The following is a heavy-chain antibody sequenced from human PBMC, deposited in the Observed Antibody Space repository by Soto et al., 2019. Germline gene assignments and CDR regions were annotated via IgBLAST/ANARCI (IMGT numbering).Heavy chain of an antibody. CDR2: IIPIRGRA. Sequence: SVKVSCKASGGTFSSYTISWVRQAPGQGLEWMGRIIPIRGRANYAQKFQGRVTITADKSTSTAYMELSRLRSDDTAVYYCVRDARGDEAPMDYWGQGTLVTVSS. D-gene: IGHD3-10*01. CDR1: GGTFSSYT. V-gene: IGHV1-69*08. CDR3: VRDARGDEAPMDY. J-gene: IGHJ4*02.